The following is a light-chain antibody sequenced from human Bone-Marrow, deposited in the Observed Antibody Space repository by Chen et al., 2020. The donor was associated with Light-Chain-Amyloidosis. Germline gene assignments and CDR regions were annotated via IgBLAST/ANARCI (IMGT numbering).Light chain of an antibody. CDR2: GSS. V-gene: IGKV3-20*01. CDR1: QTISSNY. CDR3: QQYGTSPLT. Sequence: EIVLTQSPGTLSLSPGEGANLSCRASQTISSNYLTWYQQKFGQAPRLLIYGSSSRATGIPDRFTGSGSGTDVTLTINRLEPEDFAMYYCQQYGTSPLTFGGETKVEIK. J-gene: IGKJ4*01.